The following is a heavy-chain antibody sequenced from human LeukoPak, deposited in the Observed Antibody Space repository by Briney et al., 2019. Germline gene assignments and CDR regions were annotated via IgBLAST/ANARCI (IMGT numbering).Heavy chain of an antibody. CDR1: GYTFTSHD. J-gene: IGHJ6*03. D-gene: IGHD3-16*02. CDR2: MNPNSGNT. V-gene: IGHV1-8*03. Sequence: GASVKVSCKASGYTFTSHDINWVRQATGQGLEWMEWMNPNSGNTGYAQKFQGRVTITRNTSISTAYMELSSLRSEDTAVYYCARAHIMITFGGVIVRPYYMDVWGKGTTVTVSS. CDR3: ARAHIMITFGGVIVRPYYMDV.